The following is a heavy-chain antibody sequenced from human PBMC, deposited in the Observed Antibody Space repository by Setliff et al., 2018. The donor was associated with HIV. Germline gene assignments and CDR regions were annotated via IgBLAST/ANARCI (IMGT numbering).Heavy chain of an antibody. J-gene: IGHJ4*02. Sequence: SETLSLTCSVSGDSISSSSYYWGWIRQPPGKGLEWIGSIYYSGSTDYNPSLKSRVTMSVDTSKSQFSLKLSSVTAADTAVYYCARGSYYDYVWGNYRYTGFDYWGQGTLVTVSS. CDR3: ARGSYYDYVWGNYRYTGFDY. CDR2: IYYSGST. CDR1: GDSISSSSYY. V-gene: IGHV4-39*07. D-gene: IGHD3-16*02.